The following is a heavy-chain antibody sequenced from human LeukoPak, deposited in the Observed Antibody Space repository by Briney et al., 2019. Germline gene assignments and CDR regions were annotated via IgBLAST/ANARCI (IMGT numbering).Heavy chain of an antibody. CDR3: ARLDDYTNTFDY. Sequence: SETLSLTCTVSGGSISSSGYYWGWIRQPPGKGLEWIGNIYYSERSYYNPSLKSRVTISVDTSKNRFSLRVSSVTAADTAVYYCARLDDYTNTFDYWGQGTLVTVSS. CDR2: IYYSERS. V-gene: IGHV4-39*01. CDR1: GGSISSSGYY. J-gene: IGHJ4*02. D-gene: IGHD4-11*01.